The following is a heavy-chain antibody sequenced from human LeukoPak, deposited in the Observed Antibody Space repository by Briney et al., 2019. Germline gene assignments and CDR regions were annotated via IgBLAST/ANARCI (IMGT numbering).Heavy chain of an antibody. CDR2: IYTSGTT. J-gene: IGHJ4*02. CDR3: ARGKVVAGTPGQNSWDH. D-gene: IGHD6-19*01. CDR1: GGSISNYY. V-gene: IGHV4-4*07. Sequence: SETLSLTCTVSGGSISNYYWNWIRPPAGKGLEWIGRIYTSGTTNYNPSLKSRVSMSVDTSKNQFSLKLSSVTAADTAVYYCARGKVVAGTPGQNSWDHWGQGTLVSVSS.